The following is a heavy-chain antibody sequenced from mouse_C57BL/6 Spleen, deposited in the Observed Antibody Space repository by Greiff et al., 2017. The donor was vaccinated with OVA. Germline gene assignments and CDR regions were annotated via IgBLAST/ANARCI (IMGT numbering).Heavy chain of an antibody. CDR2: INPSTGGT. CDR1: GYSFTGYY. CDR3: ARGGPWFAY. Sequence: DVQLQESGPELVKPGASVKISCKASGYSFTGYYMNWVKQSPEKSLEWIGEINPSTGGTTYNQKFKAKATLTVDKSSSTAYMQLKSLTSEDSAVYYCARGGPWFAYWGQGTLVTVSA. V-gene: IGHV1-42*01. J-gene: IGHJ3*01.